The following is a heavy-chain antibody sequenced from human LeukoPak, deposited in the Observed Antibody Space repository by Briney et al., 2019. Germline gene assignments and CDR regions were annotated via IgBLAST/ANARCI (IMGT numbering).Heavy chain of an antibody. V-gene: IGHV4-4*07. CDR1: GASISSYY. Sequence: SETLSLTCTVSGASISSYYWSWIRQPAGKGLEWIGRIFTSGSTNYNPSLKSRVTMSVDTSKNQFSLKLTSVTAADTAVYYCARHLMSVIDPWGQGTLVTVPS. J-gene: IGHJ5*02. CDR3: ARHLMSVIDP. CDR2: IFTSGST. D-gene: IGHD2-8*01.